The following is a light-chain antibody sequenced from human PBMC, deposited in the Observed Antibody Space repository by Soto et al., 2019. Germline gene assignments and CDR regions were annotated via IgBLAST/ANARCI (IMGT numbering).Light chain of an antibody. CDR3: QQLNYYPLT. V-gene: IGKV1-9*01. Sequence: DIQMTQSPSTLSASVEDRVTITCRASQSVRSWLAWYQQKPGRAPKFLIYAASTLQSGVPSRFSGSGSGTEFTLTITSVQPEDFATYYCQQLNYYPLTFGGGTKVDI. CDR2: AAS. J-gene: IGKJ4*01. CDR1: QSVRSW.